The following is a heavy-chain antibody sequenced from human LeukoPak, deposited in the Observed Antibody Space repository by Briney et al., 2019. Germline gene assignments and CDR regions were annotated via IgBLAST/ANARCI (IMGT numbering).Heavy chain of an antibody. CDR2: IYYSGRT. CDR3: ARLYSSSWYSYSGMEV. V-gene: IGHV4-59*01. CDR1: GGSISSYY. D-gene: IGHD6-13*01. Sequence: SETLSLTCTVSGGSISSYYWSWVRQPPGKGLEWIGYIYYSGRTNYNPSLKSRVTISVDTSKNQFSLKLSSVTAADTAVYYCARLYSSSWYSYSGMEVWGQGTTVAVSS. J-gene: IGHJ6*02.